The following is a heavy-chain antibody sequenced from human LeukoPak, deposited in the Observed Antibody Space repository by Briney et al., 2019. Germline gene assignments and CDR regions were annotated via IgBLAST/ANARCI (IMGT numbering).Heavy chain of an antibody. CDR2: ISGSGGST. J-gene: IGHJ4*02. D-gene: IGHD3-10*01. CDR1: GFTFSSYA. CDR3: TTDVTMVRALIPLTDY. Sequence: QPGGSLRLSCAASGFTFSSYAMSWVRQAPGKGLEWVSAISGSGGSTYYADSVKGRFTISRDNSKNTLYLQMNSLKTEDTAVYYCTTDVTMVRALIPLTDYWGQGTLVTVSS. V-gene: IGHV3-23*01.